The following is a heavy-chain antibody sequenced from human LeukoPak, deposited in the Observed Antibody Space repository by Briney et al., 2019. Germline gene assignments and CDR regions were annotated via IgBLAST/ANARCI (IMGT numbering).Heavy chain of an antibody. CDR2: TYYRSKWYT. CDR1: GDSVSSNTAA. D-gene: IGHD3-3*01. CDR3: TKDNDFWSGFNYFQN. V-gene: IGHV6-1*01. Sequence: SQTLSLTCAISGDSVSSNTAAWNWIRQSPSRGLEWLGRTYYRSKWYTDYAVSVKSRITINPDTSKNQFSLQLNSVTPEDTAVYYCTKDNDFWSGFNYFQNWGQGTLVTVSS. J-gene: IGHJ1*01.